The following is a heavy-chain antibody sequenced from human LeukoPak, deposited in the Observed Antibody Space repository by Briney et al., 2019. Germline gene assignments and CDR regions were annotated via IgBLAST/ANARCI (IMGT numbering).Heavy chain of an antibody. J-gene: IGHJ4*02. D-gene: IGHD3-22*01. Sequence: GGSLRLSCAASGFAFIPYNMNWVRQAPGKGPEWLSLISSSSTIYYADSVKGRFTIYRDNSKNTLYLQMNSLRAEDTAVYYCAKSLYYYDISGYYYFFDSWGQGTLVTVSS. CDR1: GFAFIPYN. V-gene: IGHV3-69-1*01. CDR2: ISSSSTI. CDR3: AKSLYYYDISGYYYFFDS.